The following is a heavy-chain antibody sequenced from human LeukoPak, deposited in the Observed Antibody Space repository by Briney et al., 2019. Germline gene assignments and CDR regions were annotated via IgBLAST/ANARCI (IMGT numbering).Heavy chain of an antibody. Sequence: PSETLSLTCTVPGGSISYYYWSWIRQTPGKGLEWIGYIYYSGTTNYNPSLKSRVTISVDTSRNPFSLQLRSVTAADTAVYYCAREDPQTTVPEGMDVWGQGTTVTVSS. CDR2: IYYSGTT. D-gene: IGHD4-17*01. J-gene: IGHJ6*02. CDR3: AREDPQTTVPEGMDV. V-gene: IGHV4-59*01. CDR1: GGSISYYY.